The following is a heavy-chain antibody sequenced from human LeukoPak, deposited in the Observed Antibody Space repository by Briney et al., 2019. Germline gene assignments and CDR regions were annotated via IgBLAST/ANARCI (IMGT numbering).Heavy chain of an antibody. CDR2: IYYSGST. D-gene: IGHD5-24*01. J-gene: IGHJ4*02. V-gene: IGHV4-39*01. CDR3: AREEMATAHY. Sequence: SETLSLTCNVSGGSISSSSYYWGWIRQPPGKGLEWIGSIYYSGSTYYNPSLKSRVTISVDTSKNQFSLKLSSVTVADTAVYYCAREEMATAHYWGQGTLVTVSS. CDR1: GGSISSSSYY.